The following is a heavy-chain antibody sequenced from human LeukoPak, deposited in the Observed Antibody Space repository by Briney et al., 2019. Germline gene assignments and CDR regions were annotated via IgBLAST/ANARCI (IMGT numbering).Heavy chain of an antibody. J-gene: IGHJ4*02. CDR1: GGTFSSYA. CDR2: IIPILGIA. Sequence: ASVKVSCKASGGTFSSYAISWVRQAPGQGLEWMGRIIPILGIANYAQKFQGRVTITADKSTSTAYMELSSLRSEDTAVYYCARDHGSAYYRAPRHWGQGTLVTVSS. V-gene: IGHV1-69*04. CDR3: ARDHGSAYYRAPRH. D-gene: IGHD3-10*01.